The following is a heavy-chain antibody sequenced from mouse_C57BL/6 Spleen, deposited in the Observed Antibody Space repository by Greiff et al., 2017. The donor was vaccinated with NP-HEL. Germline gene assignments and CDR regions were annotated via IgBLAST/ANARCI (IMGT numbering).Heavy chain of an antibody. Sequence: EVKLQESGEGLVKPGGSLKLSCAASGFTFSSYAMSWVRQTPEKRLEWVAYISSGGDYIYYADTVKGRFTISRDNARNTLYLQMSSLKSEDTAMYYCTRDLDGYYDYYAMDYWGQGTSVTVSS. CDR2: ISSGGDYI. CDR3: TRDLDGYYDYYAMDY. CDR1: GFTFSSYA. V-gene: IGHV5-9-1*02. J-gene: IGHJ4*01. D-gene: IGHD2-3*01.